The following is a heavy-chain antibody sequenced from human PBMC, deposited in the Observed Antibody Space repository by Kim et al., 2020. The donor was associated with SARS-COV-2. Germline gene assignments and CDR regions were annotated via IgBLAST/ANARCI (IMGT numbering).Heavy chain of an antibody. CDR1: GFTFGDYA. V-gene: IGHV3-49*03. D-gene: IGHD3-9*01. CDR3: TRYFDWLNYGDY. CDR2: IRSKAYGGTT. Sequence: GESLKISCTASGFTFGDYAMSWFRQAPGKGLEWVGFIRSKAYGGTTEYAASVKGRFTISRDDSKSIAYLQMNSLKTEDTAVYYCTRYFDWLNYGDYWGQGTLVTVSS. J-gene: IGHJ4*02.